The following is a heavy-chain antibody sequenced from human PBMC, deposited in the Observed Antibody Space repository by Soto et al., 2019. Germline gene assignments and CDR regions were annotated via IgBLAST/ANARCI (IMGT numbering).Heavy chain of an antibody. Sequence: EVQLVESGGGLVQPGGSLTLSCAASGFTFSGSAMHWVRQASGKGLEWVGRIRSKANSYATSYAASVKGRFTISRDDSKNTAYLQMNSLKTEDTAVYYCTRRERPYYGMDVWGQGTTVTVSS. V-gene: IGHV3-73*02. CDR2: IRSKANSYAT. CDR1: GFTFSGSA. CDR3: TRRERPYYGMDV. J-gene: IGHJ6*02.